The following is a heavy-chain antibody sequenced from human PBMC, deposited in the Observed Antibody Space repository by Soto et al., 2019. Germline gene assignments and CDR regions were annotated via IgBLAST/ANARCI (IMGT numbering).Heavy chain of an antibody. CDR2: IYYSGST. CDR1: GGSISSGDYY. Sequence: SETLSLTCTVSGGSISSGDYYWSWIRQPPGKGLEWIGYIYYSGSTYYNPSLKSRVTISVDTSKNQFSLKLSSVTAADTAVYYCARTSPPFRGAYYYGMDVWGQGTTVTVSS. J-gene: IGHJ6*02. V-gene: IGHV4-30-4*01. CDR3: ARTSPPFRGAYYYGMDV. D-gene: IGHD3-16*01.